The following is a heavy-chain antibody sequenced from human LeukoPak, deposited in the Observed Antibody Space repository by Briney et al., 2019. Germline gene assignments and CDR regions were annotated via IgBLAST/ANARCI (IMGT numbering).Heavy chain of an antibody. J-gene: IGHJ5*02. D-gene: IGHD6-19*01. V-gene: IGHV3-30*02. CDR3: VRDRGSGWYPNWFDP. CDR2: TQYDVSNK. CDR1: GFNFKNFG. Sequence: GGSLRLSCAASGFNFKNFGMHWVRQAPGKGLEWVAFTQYDVSNKWYADSVRGRFTISRDNSKNTLYLQMNSLRAEDTAVYYCVRDRGSGWYPNWFDPWGQGTLVTVSS.